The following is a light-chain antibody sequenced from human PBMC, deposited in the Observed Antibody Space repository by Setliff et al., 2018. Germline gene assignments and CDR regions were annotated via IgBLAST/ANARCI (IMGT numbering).Light chain of an antibody. CDR1: SSDIGGYNY. CDR3: ASYTATSTPLYV. Sequence: QSALAQPASVSGSPGQSITISCTGTSSDIGGYNYVSWYQQHPGKAPKLMIYDVINRPSGISHRFSGSKSGNTASLTISGLQPEDEADYYCASYTATSTPLYVFGTGTKVT. J-gene: IGLJ1*01. V-gene: IGLV2-14*03. CDR2: DVI.